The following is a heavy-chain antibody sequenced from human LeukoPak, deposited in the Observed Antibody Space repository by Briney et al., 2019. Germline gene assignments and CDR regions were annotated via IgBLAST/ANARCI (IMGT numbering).Heavy chain of an antibody. J-gene: IGHJ4*02. D-gene: IGHD3-10*01. V-gene: IGHV3-23*01. CDR2: ISGSGGST. Sequence: PGGSLRLSCAASGFTFSSYAMSWVRQAPGKGLEWVSAISGSGGSTYYADSVKGRFTISRDNSKSTLYLQMNSLRAEDTAVYYCAKDRLLWLRGGYFDYWGQGTLVTVSS. CDR1: GFTFSSYA. CDR3: AKDRLLWLRGGYFDY.